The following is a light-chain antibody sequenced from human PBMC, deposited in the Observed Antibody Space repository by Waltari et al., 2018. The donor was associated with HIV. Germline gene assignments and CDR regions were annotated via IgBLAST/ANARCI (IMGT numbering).Light chain of an antibody. CDR2: EVS. CDR1: SSDAGGYNY. V-gene: IGLV2-8*01. J-gene: IGLJ2*01. CDR3: SSYAGSNTDVV. Sequence: QSALPQPPSASGSPGQSVTISCTGTSSDAGGYNYVSCYQQHPGKAPKLMIYEVSKRPSGVPDRFSGSKSGNTASLTVSGLQAEDEADYYCSSYAGSNTDVVFGGGTRLTVL.